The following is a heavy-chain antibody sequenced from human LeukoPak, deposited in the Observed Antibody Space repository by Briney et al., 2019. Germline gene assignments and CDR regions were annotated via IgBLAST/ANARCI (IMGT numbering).Heavy chain of an antibody. CDR3: ARHHRGVGADWFGP. V-gene: IGHV5-51*01. D-gene: IGHD1-26*01. Sequence: GESLKISCQASGYTFTNYWIGWVRQMPGKGLEWMGIIYPGDSDTRYSPSFQGQVTISADKSISTAYLQWSTLKASDTAMYYCARHHRGVGADWFGPWGQGTLVTVSS. CDR1: GYTFTNYW. J-gene: IGHJ5*02. CDR2: IYPGDSDT.